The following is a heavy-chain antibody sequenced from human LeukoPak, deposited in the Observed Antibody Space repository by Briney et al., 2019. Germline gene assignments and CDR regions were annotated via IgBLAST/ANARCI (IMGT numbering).Heavy chain of an antibody. CDR2: ISGSGGST. D-gene: IGHD3-10*01. CDR1: GFTFSSYA. CDR3: AKGSNYYGSGSSFGY. V-gene: IGHV3-23*01. Sequence: PGGTLRLSCAASGFTFSSYAMSWVRQAPGKGLEWVSAISGSGGSTYYADSVKGRFTISRDNSKNTLYLQMNSLRAEDTAVYYCAKGSNYYGSGSSFGYWGQGTLVTVSS. J-gene: IGHJ4*02.